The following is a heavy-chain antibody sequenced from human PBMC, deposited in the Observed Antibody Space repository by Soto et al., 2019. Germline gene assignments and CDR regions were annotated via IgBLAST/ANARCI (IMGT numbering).Heavy chain of an antibody. CDR1: GGSISSSSYY. D-gene: IGHD4-4*01. Sequence: QLQLQESGPGLVKPSETLSLTCTVSGGSISSSSYYWVWIRQPPGKGLEGIGSVSYSESTYSNPSRKSRVTIYVETSKNQVSLKLSSVTAADTAVYKCASGLHEPGNFYYWGQRTLVTVSS. CDR2: VSYSEST. J-gene: IGHJ4*02. V-gene: IGHV4-39*01. CDR3: ASGLHEPGNFYY.